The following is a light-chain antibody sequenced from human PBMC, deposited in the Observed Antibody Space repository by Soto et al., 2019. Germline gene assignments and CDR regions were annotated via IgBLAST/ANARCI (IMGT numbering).Light chain of an antibody. CDR2: EVS. J-gene: IGLJ2*01. Sequence: QSALTQPASVSGSPGQSITISCTGTSSDVGGHNFVSWYQQHPGKAPKLMIYEVSNRPSGVSNRFSASKSGNTASLTISGLQAEDEADYYCSSYTSISTDVLFGGGTKLTVL. CDR1: SSDVGGHNF. V-gene: IGLV2-14*01. CDR3: SSYTSISTDVL.